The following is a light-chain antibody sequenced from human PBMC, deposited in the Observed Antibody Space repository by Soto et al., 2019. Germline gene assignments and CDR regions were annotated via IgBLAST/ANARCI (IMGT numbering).Light chain of an antibody. CDR1: HGISSY. Sequence: DIHLTQSPSFLSASVGDRVTITCRASHGISSYLAWYQQKPGKAPKLLIYAASTLQSGVPLRFSGSGSGTSFTLTISSLQPEDFATYYCQQLLSYPITFGQGTRLEIK. V-gene: IGKV1-9*01. J-gene: IGKJ5*01. CDR3: QQLLSYPIT. CDR2: AAS.